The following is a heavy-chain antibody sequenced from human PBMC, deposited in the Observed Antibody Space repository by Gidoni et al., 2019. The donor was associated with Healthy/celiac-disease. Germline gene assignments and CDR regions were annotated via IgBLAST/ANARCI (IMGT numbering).Heavy chain of an antibody. CDR2: IKSKTDGGTT. V-gene: IGHV3-15*01. J-gene: IGHJ4*02. CDR3: TTDGSTVTTFLGVGVVDY. Sequence: EVQLVESGGGLVTPGGSLRLSCAASGFTFRNAWMSWVRQAPGKGLEWVGRIKSKTDGGTTDYAAPVKGRFTISRDDSKNTLYLQMNSLKTEDTAVYYCTTDGSTVTTFLGVGVVDYWGQGTLVTVSS. D-gene: IGHD4-17*01. CDR1: GFTFRNAW.